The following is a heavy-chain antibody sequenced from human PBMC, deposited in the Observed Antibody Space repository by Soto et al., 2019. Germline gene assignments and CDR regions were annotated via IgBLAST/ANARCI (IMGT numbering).Heavy chain of an antibody. CDR1: GFTFSTHS. J-gene: IGHJ4*02. V-gene: IGHV3-48*01. CDR3: VGELGFQLIY. D-gene: IGHD2-2*01. CDR2: ITSNSVTM. Sequence: EVQLVESGGGLVQPGGSLRLSCAASGFTFSTHSMNWVRQAPGKGLEWISYITSNSVTMYADSVKGGFTISRDNAKNSLYLQMNSLRVEDTAVYFCVGELGFQLIYWGQGTLVTVSS.